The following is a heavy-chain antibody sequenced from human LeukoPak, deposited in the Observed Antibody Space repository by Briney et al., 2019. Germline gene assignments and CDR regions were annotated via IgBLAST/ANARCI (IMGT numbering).Heavy chain of an antibody. CDR1: GYTFTSYG. J-gene: IGHJ6*03. CDR3: ARDSRHGGYYYYMDV. Sequence: APVKVSCKASGYTFTSYGISWVRQAPGQGLEWMGWISAYNGNTNYAQKLQGRVTMTTDTSTSTAYMELRSLRSDDTAVYYCARDSRHGGYYYYMDVWGKGTTVTVSS. D-gene: IGHD3-10*01. CDR2: ISAYNGNT. V-gene: IGHV1-18*01.